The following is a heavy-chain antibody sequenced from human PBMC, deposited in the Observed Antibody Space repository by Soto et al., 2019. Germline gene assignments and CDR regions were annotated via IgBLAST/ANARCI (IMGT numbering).Heavy chain of an antibody. J-gene: IGHJ4*02. CDR3: AKGGSSGWLVLDY. CDR2: ISWNSGSI. CDR1: GFTFDDYA. V-gene: IGHV3-9*01. Sequence: EVQLVESGGGLVQPGRSLRLSCAASGFTFDDYAMHWVRQAPGKGLEWASGISWNSGSIGYADSVKGRFTISRDNAKNSLYLQMNSLRAEDTALYYCAKGGSSGWLVLDYWGQGTLVTVSS. D-gene: IGHD6-19*01.